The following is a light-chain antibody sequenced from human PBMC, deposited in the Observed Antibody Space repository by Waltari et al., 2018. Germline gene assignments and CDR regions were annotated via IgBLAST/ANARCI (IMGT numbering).Light chain of an antibody. CDR3: QTWGTGIPV. Sequence: QLVLTQSPSASASLGASVKLTCTLSSGHSSYAIACHPQQPEKGPRYLMKLNSDGSHSKGDGIPDRFSGSSSGAERYLTISSLQSEDEADYYCQTWGTGIPVFGGGTKLTVL. CDR2: LNSDGSH. V-gene: IGLV4-69*01. CDR1: SGHSSYA. J-gene: IGLJ3*02.